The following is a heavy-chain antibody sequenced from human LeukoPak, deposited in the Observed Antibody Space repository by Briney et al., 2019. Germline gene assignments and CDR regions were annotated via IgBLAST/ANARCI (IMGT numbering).Heavy chain of an antibody. CDR1: TGSISKGYY. V-gene: IGHV4-38-2*02. Sequence: KSSETLSLTCTVSTGSISKGYYWGWIRQPPGKGLEWIGSIYHSGSTYYNPSLKSRVTISVDTSKNQFSLKLSSVTAADTAVYYCASTERGIAVAGPIDYWGQGTLVTVSS. CDR3: ASTERGIAVAGPIDY. CDR2: IYHSGST. D-gene: IGHD6-19*01. J-gene: IGHJ4*02.